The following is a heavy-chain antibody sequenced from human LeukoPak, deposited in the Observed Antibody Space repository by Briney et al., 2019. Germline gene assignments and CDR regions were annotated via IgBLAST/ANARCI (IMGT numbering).Heavy chain of an antibody. CDR3: ARQNGGDGPYYYYGMDV. J-gene: IGHJ6*02. Sequence: SETLSLTCTVSGGSISSYYWSWIRQPPGKGLEWIGYIYYSGSTNYNPSLKSRVTISVDTSKNQFSLKLSSVTAADTAVYYCARQNGGDGPYYYYGMDVWGQGTTVTVSS. CDR1: GGSISSYY. CDR2: IYYSGST. V-gene: IGHV4-59*08. D-gene: IGHD2-21*01.